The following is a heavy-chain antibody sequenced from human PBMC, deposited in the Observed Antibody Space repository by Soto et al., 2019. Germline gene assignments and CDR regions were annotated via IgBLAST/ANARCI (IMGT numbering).Heavy chain of an antibody. CDR3: ARADRGGQCPCDY. Sequence: GGSLRLSCAASGFTFGTYGMHWVRQAPGKGLEWVAGIWYDGSVKTYADSVKGRFSISRDNSQNTVYLQMNTLRAGDTAVYYCARADRGGQCPCDYWGQGTLVTVSS. J-gene: IGHJ4*02. V-gene: IGHV3-33*01. CDR2: IWYDGSVK. D-gene: IGHD2-15*01. CDR1: GFTFGTYG.